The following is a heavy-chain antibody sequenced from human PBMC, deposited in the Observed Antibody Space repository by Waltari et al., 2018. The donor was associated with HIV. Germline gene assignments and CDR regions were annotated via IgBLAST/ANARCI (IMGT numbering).Heavy chain of an antibody. D-gene: IGHD3-22*01. CDR3: VRDGLTDLTKRFTMILGTN. J-gene: IGHJ4*02. CDR2: IWFDGSKK. CDR1: GFGFRNYG. V-gene: IGHV3-33*01. Sequence: QVQLVESGVTVVQPGRSLRLTCAASGFGFRNYGWPWFRQTPGKGLEWVALIWFDGSKKYYADSVKGRFSVSRDNSKNTLYLQMNSLRVEDTALYYCVRDGLTDLTKRFTMILGTNWGQGTLVTVSS.